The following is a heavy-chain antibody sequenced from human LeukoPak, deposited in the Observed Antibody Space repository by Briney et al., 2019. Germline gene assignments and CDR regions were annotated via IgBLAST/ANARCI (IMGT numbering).Heavy chain of an antibody. J-gene: IGHJ1*01. Sequence: GGSLRLSCAASGFTFDDYTMHWVRQAPGKGLEWVSLISWDGGSTYYADSVKGRFTISRDNSKNSLYLQMNSLRTEDTALYYCAKDNGSREYFQHWGQGTLVTVSS. CDR3: AKDNGSREYFQH. V-gene: IGHV3-43*01. CDR2: ISWDGGST. CDR1: GFTFDDYT.